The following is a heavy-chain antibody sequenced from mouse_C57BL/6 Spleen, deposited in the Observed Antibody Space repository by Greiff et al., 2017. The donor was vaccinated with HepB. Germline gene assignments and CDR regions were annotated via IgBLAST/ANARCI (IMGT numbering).Heavy chain of an antibody. CDR2: INPNNGGT. D-gene: IGHD2-4*01. CDR3: ARRGIYYEYLYYAMDY. V-gene: IGHV1-18*01. Sequence: EVQLQQSGPELVKPGASVKIPCKASGYTFTDYNMDWVKQSHGKSLEWIGDINPNNGGTIYNQKFKGKATLTVDKSSSTAYMELRSLTSEDTAVYYCARRGIYYEYLYYAMDYWGQGTSVTVSS. CDR1: GYTFTDYN. J-gene: IGHJ4*01.